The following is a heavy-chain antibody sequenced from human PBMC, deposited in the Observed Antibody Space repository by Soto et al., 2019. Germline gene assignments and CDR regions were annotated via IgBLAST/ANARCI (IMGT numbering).Heavy chain of an antibody. Sequence: QITLKESGPTLVKPTQTLTLTCTFSGFSLTTSGVGVGWIRQPPGKALEWLALIYWDDEKRYSPSLKSRLSITTDTSNNQVVLTMTNMDPVDTATYFCAHSPLGQLLLYFDFWGQGTLVTVSS. CDR1: GFSLTTSGVG. CDR3: AHSPLGQLLLYFDF. J-gene: IGHJ4*02. D-gene: IGHD1-1*01. V-gene: IGHV2-5*02. CDR2: IYWDDEK.